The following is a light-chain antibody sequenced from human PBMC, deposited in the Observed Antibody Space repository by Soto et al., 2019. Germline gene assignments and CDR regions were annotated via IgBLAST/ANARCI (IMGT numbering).Light chain of an antibody. CDR2: DAS. V-gene: IGKV1-13*02. CDR1: QVIGNA. Sequence: AIQMTQSPSSPSASFGDMVTISFRASQVIGNALGWYQQKPGKAPNPLIYDASSLKSGVPARFSGSGSGTEFTLTISSLQPDDFATYYCQQYNTYSTFGQGTRLEI. CDR3: QQYNTYST. J-gene: IGKJ5*01.